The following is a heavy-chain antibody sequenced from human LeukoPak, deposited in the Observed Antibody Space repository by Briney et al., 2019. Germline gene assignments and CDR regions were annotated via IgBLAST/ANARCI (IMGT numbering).Heavy chain of an antibody. CDR3: ARDHSSGWSPDY. J-gene: IGHJ4*02. V-gene: IGHV3-30-3*01. CDR2: ISYDGSNK. D-gene: IGHD6-19*01. CDR1: GFTFSSYA. Sequence: SGGSLRLSCAASGFTFSSYAMHWVRQAPGKGLEWVAVISYDGSNKYYADSVKGRFTISRDNSKNTLYLQMNSLRAEDTAVYYCARDHSSGWSPDYWGQGTLVTVSS.